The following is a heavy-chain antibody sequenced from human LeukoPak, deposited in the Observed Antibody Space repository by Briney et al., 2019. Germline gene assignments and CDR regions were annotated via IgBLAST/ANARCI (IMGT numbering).Heavy chain of an antibody. CDR2: ISYDGSNK. D-gene: IGHD3-9*01. CDR3: AKAPDRFEWYAFDI. J-gene: IGHJ3*02. CDR1: GFTFSVYG. V-gene: IGHV3-30*18. Sequence: GGSLRLSCAASGFTFSVYGMHWVRQAPGKGLEWVAFISYDGSNKYYADSVKGRFTISRDNSKNTLYLQMNSLRAEDTAVYYCAKAPDRFEWYAFDIWGQGTMVTVSS.